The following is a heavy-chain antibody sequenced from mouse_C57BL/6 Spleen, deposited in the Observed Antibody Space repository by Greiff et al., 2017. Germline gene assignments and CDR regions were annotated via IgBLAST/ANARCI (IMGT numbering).Heavy chain of an antibody. CDR3: ARGQLRLRKFDY. Sequence: VQLQQSGPELVKPGASVKISCKASGYSFTGYYMNWVKQSPEKSLEWIGEINPSTGGTTYNQKFKAKATLTVDKSSSTAYMQLKSLTSEDSAVYDCARGQLRLRKFDYWGQGTTLTVSS. CDR1: GYSFTGYY. CDR2: INPSTGGT. V-gene: IGHV1-42*01. J-gene: IGHJ2*01. D-gene: IGHD3-2*02.